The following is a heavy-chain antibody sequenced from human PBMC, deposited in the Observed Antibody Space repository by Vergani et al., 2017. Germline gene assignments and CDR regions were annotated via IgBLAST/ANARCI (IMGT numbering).Heavy chain of an antibody. Sequence: EVQLLESGGGLVQPGGSLRLSCAASGFTFSSYAMSWVRQAPGKGLEWVSAISGSGGSTYYADSVKGRFTISRDKSKNTLYLQMNSLRAEDTAVYYCAKAQSNPHGSSWYMISTIFDYWGQGTLVTVSS. CDR3: AKAQSNPHGSSWYMISTIFDY. J-gene: IGHJ4*02. D-gene: IGHD6-13*01. V-gene: IGHV3-23*01. CDR2: ISGSGGST. CDR1: GFTFSSYA.